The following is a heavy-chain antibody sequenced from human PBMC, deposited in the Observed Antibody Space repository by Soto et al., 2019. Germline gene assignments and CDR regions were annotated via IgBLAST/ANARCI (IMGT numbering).Heavy chain of an antibody. CDR2: IAHDGSNA. CDR1: GFTFRNHA. J-gene: IGHJ6*02. D-gene: IGHD2-15*01. Sequence: QVQLVECGGGVVQPGGSLRLSCAASGFTFRNHAMHWVRQAPGKGLECLAVIAHDGSNAFYRDSVKGRFTVSRDNSKNTLYLYMNSLRSEDTGVYYCARGDREDILVVGGARPGEYGTDIWGQGTTVIVSS. V-gene: IGHV3-30-3*01. CDR3: ARGDREDILVVGGARPGEYGTDI.